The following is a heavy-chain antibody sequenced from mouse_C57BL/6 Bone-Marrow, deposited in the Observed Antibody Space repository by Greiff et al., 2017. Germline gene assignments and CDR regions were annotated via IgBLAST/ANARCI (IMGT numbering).Heavy chain of an antibody. CDR3: ARGGLKRAMDY. CDR1: GYTFTSYG. Sequence: QVQLQQSGAELARPGASVKLSCKASGYTFTSYGISWVKQRTGQGLEWIGEIYPRSGNTYYNEKFKGKATLTADKSTSTAYMELRSLTSEDSAVYFCARGGLKRAMDYWGQGTSVTVSS. D-gene: IGHD3-1*01. CDR2: IYPRSGNT. V-gene: IGHV1-81*01. J-gene: IGHJ4*01.